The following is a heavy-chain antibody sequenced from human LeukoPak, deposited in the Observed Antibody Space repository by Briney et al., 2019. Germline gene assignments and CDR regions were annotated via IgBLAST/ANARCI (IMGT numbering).Heavy chain of an antibody. CDR1: GFTFSSYA. D-gene: IGHD2-15*01. V-gene: IGHV3-30-3*01. CDR3: AREIQEAAYFDP. Sequence: GGSLRLSCAASGFTFSSYAMHWVRQAPGKGLEWVAVISYDGSNKYYADSVKGRFTISRDNSKNTLYLQMNSLRAEDTAVYYCAREIQEAAYFDPWGQGTLVTVSS. CDR2: ISYDGSNK. J-gene: IGHJ5*02.